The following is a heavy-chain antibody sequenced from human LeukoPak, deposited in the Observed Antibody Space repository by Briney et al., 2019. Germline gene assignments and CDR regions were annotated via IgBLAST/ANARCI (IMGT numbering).Heavy chain of an antibody. CDR2: IRSDGSDK. V-gene: IGHV3-30*02. CDR3: RSHDSMSDY. D-gene: IGHD3-22*01. CDR1: GFIFSTNG. Sequence: GGSLRLSCAASGFIFSTNGMRWVRQAPGKGLEWVAFIRSDGSDKSYAGSVMGRFTISRDNSNNTLYLQMHTLTAEDTSVYYCRSHDSMSDYWGQGTLVTVSS. J-gene: IGHJ4*02.